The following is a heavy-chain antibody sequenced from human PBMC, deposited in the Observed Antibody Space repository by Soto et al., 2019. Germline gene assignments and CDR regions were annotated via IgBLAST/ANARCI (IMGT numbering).Heavy chain of an antibody. CDR1: GFIFSTSGSAFSRYA. CDR3: ATPAYDY. D-gene: IGHD3-16*01. CDR2: ISGSGVRT. V-gene: IGHV3-23*01. Sequence: GGSLRLSCAASGFIFSTSGSAFSRYAMTWVRQTPGEALEWVSSISGSGVRTYYSDSVRGRFTISRDNSKDRLYLEMNSVRAEDTAVYYCATPAYDYWGQGTLVTVSS. J-gene: IGHJ4*02.